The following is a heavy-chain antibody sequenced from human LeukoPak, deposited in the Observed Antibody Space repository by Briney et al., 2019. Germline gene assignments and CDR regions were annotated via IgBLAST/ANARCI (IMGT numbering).Heavy chain of an antibody. Sequence: SETLPLTCAVYGGSFSGYYWSWIRQPPGKGLEWIGEINHSGSTNYNPSLKSRVTISVDTSKNQFSLKLSSVTAADTAVYYCARYRYSGSYDYWGQGTLVTVSS. CDR3: ARYRYSGSYDY. CDR1: GGSFSGYY. J-gene: IGHJ4*02. D-gene: IGHD1-26*01. CDR2: INHSGST. V-gene: IGHV4-34*01.